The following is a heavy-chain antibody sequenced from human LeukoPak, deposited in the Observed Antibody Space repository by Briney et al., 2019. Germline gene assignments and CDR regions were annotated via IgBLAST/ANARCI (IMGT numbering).Heavy chain of an antibody. D-gene: IGHD5-12*01. Sequence: GGSLRLSCAASGFTVSNDYMAWVRQDPGKGLEWVAQINQDGSEEYYMDSVKARFTISRDNAKNSVFLQMNSLRAEDTAVYYCVRDGGVSGYDLLDYWGQGTLVTVSS. CDR1: GFTVSNDY. J-gene: IGHJ4*02. CDR3: VRDGGVSGYDLLDY. V-gene: IGHV3-7*01. CDR2: INQDGSEE.